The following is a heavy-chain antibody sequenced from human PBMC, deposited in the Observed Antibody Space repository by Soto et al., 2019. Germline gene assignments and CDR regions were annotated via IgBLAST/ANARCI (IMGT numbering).Heavy chain of an antibody. J-gene: IGHJ3*02. CDR2: IYFTGTT. V-gene: IGHV4-59*01. CDR3: ARGDSSGPLYACDI. CDR1: GVSITNYY. D-gene: IGHD3-22*01. Sequence: QVQLQESGPGLVKPSETLSLTCSVSGVSITNYYWSWIRQPPGKGLEWIGYIYFTGTTNYNPSLSSRVAISVDTSKNQYSLKLSSVTAADTAVYYCARGDSSGPLYACDIWGQGTMVTVSS.